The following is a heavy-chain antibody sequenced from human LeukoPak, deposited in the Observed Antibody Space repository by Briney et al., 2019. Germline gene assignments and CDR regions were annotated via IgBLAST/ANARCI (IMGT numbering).Heavy chain of an antibody. Sequence: PSETLSLTCTVSGYSISSAYYWAWIRQPPGKGLEWIGSIYHSGSTYYNPSLKSRVTISVDKSKNQFSLKLSSVTAADTAVYYCARVLVVVAPLYYYGMDVWGQGTTVTVSS. CDR2: IYHSGST. CDR3: ARVLVVVAPLYYYGMDV. J-gene: IGHJ6*02. V-gene: IGHV4-38-2*02. CDR1: GYSISSAYY. D-gene: IGHD3-22*01.